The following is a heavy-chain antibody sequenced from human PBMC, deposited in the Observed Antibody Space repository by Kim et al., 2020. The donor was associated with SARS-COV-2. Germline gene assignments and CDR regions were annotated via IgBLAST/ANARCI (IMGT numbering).Heavy chain of an antibody. V-gene: IGHV1-18*01. CDR1: GYTFTSYG. J-gene: IGHJ6*02. CDR2: ISAYNGNT. CDR3: ARDTSGPWIQLWLLSGYYYGMDV. Sequence: ASVKVSCKASGYTFTSYGISWVRQAPGQGLEWMGWISAYNGNTNYAQKLQGRVTMTTDTSTSTAYMELRSLRSDDTAVYYCARDTSGPWIQLWLLSGYYYGMDVWGQGTTVTVSS. D-gene: IGHD5-18*01.